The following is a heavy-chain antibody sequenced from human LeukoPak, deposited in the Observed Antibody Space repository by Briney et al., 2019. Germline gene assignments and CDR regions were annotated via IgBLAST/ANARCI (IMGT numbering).Heavy chain of an antibody. V-gene: IGHV4-59*01. D-gene: IGHD4-23*01. CDR3: ARGDNSIAAFDH. J-gene: IGHJ5*02. CDR1: HGSIMSYY. CDR2: IYASGDT. Sequence: SETLSLTCTVSHGSIMSYYWSWVRQPSEKGLEYIGYIYASGDTYYNPYLKSRITISIDTSKSQLTLKLTSMTAADTAVYYCARGDNSIAAFDHWGQGALVTVSS.